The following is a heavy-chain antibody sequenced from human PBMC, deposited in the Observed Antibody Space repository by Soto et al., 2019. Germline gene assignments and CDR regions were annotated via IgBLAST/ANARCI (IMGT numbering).Heavy chain of an antibody. CDR3: AKDWGRYCSGPTCYLFES. J-gene: IGHJ4*02. CDR1: GFSFSSYV. V-gene: IGHV3-30*18. CDR2: TSFDGNNK. Sequence: QVQLVESGGGVVQPGRSLRLSCAASGFSFSSYVMHWVCQAPGKGLEWLAVTSFDGNNKYYADSVKGRFTISRDNSENTLYLQMNSLRTEDTAVYYCAKDWGRYCSGPTCYLFESWGQGTLVTVSS. D-gene: IGHD2-15*01.